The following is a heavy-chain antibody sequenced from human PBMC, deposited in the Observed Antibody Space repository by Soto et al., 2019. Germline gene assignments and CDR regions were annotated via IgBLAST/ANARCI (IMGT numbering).Heavy chain of an antibody. CDR1: GFTFSSYS. Sequence: PGGSLRLSCAASGFTFSSYSMNWVRQAPGKGLEWVSVIYSGGSTYYADSVKGRFTISRDNSKNTLYLQMNSLRAEDTAVYYCARGITIYGVASSHYYYGMDVWGQGTTVTVSS. D-gene: IGHD3-3*01. V-gene: IGHV3-66*01. CDR3: ARGITIYGVASSHYYYGMDV. J-gene: IGHJ6*02. CDR2: IYSGGST.